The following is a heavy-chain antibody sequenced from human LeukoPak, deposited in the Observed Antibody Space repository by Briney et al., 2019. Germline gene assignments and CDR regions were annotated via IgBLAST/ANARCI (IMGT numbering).Heavy chain of an antibody. V-gene: IGHV3-7*01. J-gene: IGHJ4*02. CDR1: GFSFNNYW. Sequence: GGSLRLSCEASGFSFNNYWMNWVRQAPGKGLEWVANVQKDGGEKQYVDSVKGRFTISRDNAKNLVYLQLNRLRGEDTAVYYCATSTMGAGYFDDWGQGTLVTVSS. CDR2: VQKDGGEK. D-gene: IGHD3-16*01. CDR3: ATSTMGAGYFDD.